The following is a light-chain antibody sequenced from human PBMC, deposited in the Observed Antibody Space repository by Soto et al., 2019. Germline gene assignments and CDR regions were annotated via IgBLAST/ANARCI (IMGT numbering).Light chain of an antibody. Sequence: DIQMTQSPSSLSAAVGDRVTITCRESESSSTSLHWYQQKPGKAPKVLIYDASGLHSGVPSRFSGSGSGTDFTLTISSLQREDFAIYFCQQSHSFPLTFGQGTKVEI. CDR3: QQSHSFPLT. CDR2: DAS. V-gene: IGKV1-39*01. CDR1: ESSSTS. J-gene: IGKJ1*01.